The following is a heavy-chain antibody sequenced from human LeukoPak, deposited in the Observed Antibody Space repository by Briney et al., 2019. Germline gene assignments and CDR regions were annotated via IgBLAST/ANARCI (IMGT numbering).Heavy chain of an antibody. V-gene: IGHV3-48*03. J-gene: IGHJ4*02. Sequence: PGGSLRLSCAASGFTFSNYEMNWVRQAPGKGLEWVSYISSSGRSIHYSDSVKGRFTISRDNAKNSLYLQMNSLRAEDTAVYYCARDAYQLPLYWGQGTLVTVSS. CDR2: ISSSGRSI. CDR3: ARDAYQLPLY. CDR1: GFTFSNYE. D-gene: IGHD2-2*01.